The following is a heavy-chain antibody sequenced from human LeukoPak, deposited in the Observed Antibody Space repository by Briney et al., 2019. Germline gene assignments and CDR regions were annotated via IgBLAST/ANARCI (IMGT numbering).Heavy chain of an antibody. CDR1: GFNFSIYS. J-gene: IGHJ4*02. D-gene: IGHD6-25*01. Sequence: HPGGSLRLPCAASGFNFSIYSMTWVRQAPGKGLEWVSYIIGSSSTIYYADSVKGRFTVSRDNAKNSLYLQMNSLRDEDTAVYYCARDSGIDSWGQGTLVTVSS. CDR2: IIGSSSTI. CDR3: ARDSGIDS. V-gene: IGHV3-48*02.